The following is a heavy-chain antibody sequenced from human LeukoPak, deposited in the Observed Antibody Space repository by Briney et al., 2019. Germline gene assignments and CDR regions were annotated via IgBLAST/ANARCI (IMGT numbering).Heavy chain of an antibody. Sequence: GGSLRLSCAASGFTFSSYAMHWVRQAPGKGLEWVAVISYDGSNKYYADSVKGRFTISRDNSKNTLYLQMNSLRAEDTAVYYCARTHDYGDYRSYYFDYWGQGTLVTVSS. CDR1: GFTFSSYA. J-gene: IGHJ4*02. D-gene: IGHD4-17*01. CDR2: ISYDGSNK. V-gene: IGHV3-30-3*01. CDR3: ARTHDYGDYRSYYFDY.